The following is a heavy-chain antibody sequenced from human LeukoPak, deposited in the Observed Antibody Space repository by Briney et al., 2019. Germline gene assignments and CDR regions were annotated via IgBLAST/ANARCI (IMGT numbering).Heavy chain of an antibody. V-gene: IGHV1-2*02. CDR1: GYIFARYG. CDR2: INPNSGGT. D-gene: IGHD1-1*01. Sequence: GASVKVSCKASGYIFARYGITWVRQAPGQGLEWMGWINPNSGGTNYAQKFQGRVTMTRDTSISTAYMELSRLRSDDTAVYYCARVYMVEGYNWNVLSYFDYWGQGTLVTVSS. CDR3: ARVYMVEGYNWNVLSYFDY. J-gene: IGHJ4*02.